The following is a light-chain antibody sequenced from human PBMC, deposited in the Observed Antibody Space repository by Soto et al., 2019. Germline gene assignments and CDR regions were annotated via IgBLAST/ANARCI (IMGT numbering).Light chain of an antibody. Sequence: QSVLTQPPSVSAAPGQKVTISCSGSSSNIGNNYVSWYQQLPGTAPKLLIYESNRRPLGLPDRFSGTKSGASAPLSISGLPDEDDADYYCGACDNRLSDYVFGTGTKLTVL. CDR3: GACDNRLSDYV. CDR1: SSNIGNNY. J-gene: IGLJ1*01. V-gene: IGLV1-51*02. CDR2: ESN.